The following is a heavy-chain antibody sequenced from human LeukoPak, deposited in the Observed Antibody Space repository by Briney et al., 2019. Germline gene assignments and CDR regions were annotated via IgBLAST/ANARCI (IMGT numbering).Heavy chain of an antibody. Sequence: AETLSPTCTVSGGSISIYYWCWIRQPPGKGLEWIGYIYNSGNTNYNPSFKSRVTISEDTPKNQFSLKLSSVTAADTAVYYCVRDRELNYWGQGTLVTVSS. CDR2: IYNSGNT. V-gene: IGHV4-59*01. CDR1: GGSISIYY. D-gene: IGHD3-10*01. CDR3: VRDRELNY. J-gene: IGHJ4*02.